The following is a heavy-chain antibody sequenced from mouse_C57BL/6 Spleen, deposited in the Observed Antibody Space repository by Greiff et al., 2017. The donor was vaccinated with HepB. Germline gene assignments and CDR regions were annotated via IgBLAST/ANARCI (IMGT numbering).Heavy chain of an antibody. V-gene: IGHV1-18*01. CDR1: GYTFTDYN. Sequence: VQLKQSGPELVKPGASVKIPCKASGYTFTDYNMDWVKQSHGKSLEWIGDINPNNGGTNYNQKFKGKATLTVDKSSSTAYMELRSLTSEDTAVYYWARSRGYAAWFAYWGQGTLVTVSA. CDR2: INPNNGGT. D-gene: IGHD2-2*01. J-gene: IGHJ3*01. CDR3: ARSRGYAAWFAY.